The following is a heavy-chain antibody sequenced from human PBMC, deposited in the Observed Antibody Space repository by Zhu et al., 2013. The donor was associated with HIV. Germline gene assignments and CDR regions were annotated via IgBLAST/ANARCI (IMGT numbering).Heavy chain of an antibody. CDR1: IHLHRLL. CDR3: ATLNVLYYFDY. Sequence: EVRAGTGLGREVKKPGAYSENLLQGFWIHLHRLLHALGANRPLEKGVEWMGLVDPEDGETIYAEKFQGRVTITADTSTDTAYMELSSLRSEDTAVYYCATLNVLYYFDYWGQGTLVTVSS. J-gene: IGHJ4*02. V-gene: IGHV1-69-2*01. CDR2: VDPEDGET.